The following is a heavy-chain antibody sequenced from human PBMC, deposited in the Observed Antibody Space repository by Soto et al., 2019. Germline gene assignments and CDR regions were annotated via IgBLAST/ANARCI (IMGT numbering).Heavy chain of an antibody. Sequence: SETLSLTCTVSGGSVSSSNYYWGWIRQPPGKGLEWIGSIFYGGRTYYNPSLRSRVSISVDTSQNLLSLNLSSVTAVDTAVYYCARHSSGPNNYYRMDVWGQGTTVTVSS. J-gene: IGHJ6*02. D-gene: IGHD6-19*01. V-gene: IGHV4-39*01. CDR2: IFYGGRT. CDR3: ARHSSGPNNYYRMDV. CDR1: GGSVSSSNYY.